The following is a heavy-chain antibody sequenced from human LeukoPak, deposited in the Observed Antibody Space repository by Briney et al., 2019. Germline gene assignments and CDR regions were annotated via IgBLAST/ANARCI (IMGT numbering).Heavy chain of an antibody. Sequence: QPGGSLRLSCAASGFTFSSYAMTWVRQAPGKGLEWVSTITGSSGYTYYADFVKGRFTISRDNSKNTLFLRMNSLRAEDTAVYFCAKQSLYDSSGHFHYWGQGTLVTVSS. CDR3: AKQSLYDSSGHFHY. CDR1: GFTFSSYA. D-gene: IGHD3-22*01. CDR2: ITGSSGYT. J-gene: IGHJ4*02. V-gene: IGHV3-23*01.